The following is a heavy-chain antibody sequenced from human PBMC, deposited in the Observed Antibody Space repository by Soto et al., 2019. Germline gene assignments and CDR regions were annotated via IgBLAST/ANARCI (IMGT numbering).Heavy chain of an antibody. CDR3: ARGRGSYSAGFDY. CDR2: IFRSGST. V-gene: IGHV4-30-2*01. D-gene: IGHD1-26*01. J-gene: IGHJ4*02. Sequence: SETLSLTCAVFGGSITSGGYSWSWIRQPPGKGLEWIGYIFRSGSTSYTPSLKSRVTISLDRSKNQFSLNLSSVTAADTAVYLCARGRGSYSAGFDYWGQGALVTVSS. CDR1: GGSITSGGYS.